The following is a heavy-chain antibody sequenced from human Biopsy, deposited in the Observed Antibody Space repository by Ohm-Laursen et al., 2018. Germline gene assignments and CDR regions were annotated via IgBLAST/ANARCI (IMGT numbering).Heavy chain of an antibody. CDR2: ISGRGVDT. CDR1: GFVFNNFA. J-gene: IGHJ3*01. Sequence: SLRLSCAAFGFVFNNFAMSWVRQAPGKGLEWVSAISGRGVDTSYAGSVKGRFTISRDNSKNTVYLQMNSLRAEDTAIYYCRAVAGEAFDLWGQGTMVTVSS. V-gene: IGHV3-23*01. D-gene: IGHD6-19*01. CDR3: RAVAGEAFDL.